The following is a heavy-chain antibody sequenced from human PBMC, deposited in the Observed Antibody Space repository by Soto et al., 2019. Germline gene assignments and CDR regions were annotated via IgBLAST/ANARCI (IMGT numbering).Heavy chain of an antibody. CDR1: GFTFSSYS. J-gene: IGHJ6*02. Sequence: GGYLRLSCAASGFTFSSYSMNWVRQAPGKGLEWVSSISSSSSYIYYADSVKGRFTISRDNAKNSLYLQMNSLRAEDTAVYYFATRITMVRAVIITYYYYYCMDVCGQGTTVAVSS. CDR2: ISSSSSYI. V-gene: IGHV3-21*01. CDR3: ATRITMVRAVIITYYYYYCMDV. D-gene: IGHD3-10*01.